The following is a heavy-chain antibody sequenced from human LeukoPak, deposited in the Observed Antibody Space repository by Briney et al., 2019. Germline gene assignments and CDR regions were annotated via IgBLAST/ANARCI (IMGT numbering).Heavy chain of an antibody. J-gene: IGHJ6*03. V-gene: IGHV3-7*01. D-gene: IGHD4-11*01. CDR1: GFTFSSYW. Sequence: GGSLRLSCAASGFTFSSYWMSWVRQAPGKGLEWVANIKHDGSEKYYADSVKGRFTISRDNSKNTLYLQMNSLRAEDTAVYYCVRGVPKTSYYYYYMDVWGKGTTVTVSS. CDR2: IKHDGSEK. CDR3: VRGVPKTSYYYYYMDV.